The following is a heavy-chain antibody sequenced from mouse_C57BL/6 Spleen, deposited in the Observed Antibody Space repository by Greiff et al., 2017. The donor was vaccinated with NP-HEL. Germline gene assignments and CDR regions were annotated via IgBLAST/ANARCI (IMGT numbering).Heavy chain of an antibody. D-gene: IGHD2-1*01. Sequence: EVKLQESGPELVKPGASVKMSCKASGYTFTDYNMHWVKQSHGKSLEWIGYINPNNGGTSYNQKFKGKATLTVNKSSSTAYMELRSLTSEDSAVYYCAKTSPLLGDYFDYWGQGTTLTVSS. CDR2: INPNNGGT. CDR3: AKTSPLLGDYFDY. V-gene: IGHV1-22*01. CDR1: GYTFTDYN. J-gene: IGHJ2*01.